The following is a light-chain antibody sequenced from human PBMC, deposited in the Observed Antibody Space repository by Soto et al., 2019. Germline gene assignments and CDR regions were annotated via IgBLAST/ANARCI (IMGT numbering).Light chain of an antibody. Sequence: EIVMTQSPATLSVSPGERATLSCRASQSVSSDLAWYHQKPGQAPRLLIYGASTRATGIPTRFSGTGSGTESTLTISSLQSEDFALYYCQQYNDWPLTFGQGTKVDIK. CDR2: GAS. V-gene: IGKV3-15*01. CDR3: QQYNDWPLT. CDR1: QSVSSD. J-gene: IGKJ1*01.